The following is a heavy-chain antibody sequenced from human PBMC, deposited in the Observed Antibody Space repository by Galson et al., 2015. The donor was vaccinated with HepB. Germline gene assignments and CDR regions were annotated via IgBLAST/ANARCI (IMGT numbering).Heavy chain of an antibody. Sequence: SLRLSCAASGFTFSSYDMHWVRQATGKGLEWVSAIGTAGDTYYPGSVKGRFTISRENAKNSLYLQMNSLRAGDTAVYYCARGGDSSSYRDAFDIWGQGTMVTVSS. J-gene: IGHJ3*02. CDR1: GFTFSSYD. V-gene: IGHV3-13*01. CDR2: IGTAGDT. CDR3: ARGGDSSSYRDAFDI. D-gene: IGHD6-13*01.